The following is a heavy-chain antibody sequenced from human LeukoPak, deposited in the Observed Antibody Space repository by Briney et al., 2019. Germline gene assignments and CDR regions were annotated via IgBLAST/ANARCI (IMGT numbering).Heavy chain of an antibody. V-gene: IGHV3-30*04. Sequence: GGSLRLSCVGSGFTFTDYAIHWLRQAPGKGMETVAFISSDGNTKFYADSLKGRITISRDNFRNTVFLEMTTLRPEDTALYYCVRDLTYGARFDYWGQGTLVTVSS. CDR2: ISSDGNTK. CDR3: VRDLTYGARFDY. CDR1: GFTFTDYA. D-gene: IGHD3-9*01. J-gene: IGHJ4*02.